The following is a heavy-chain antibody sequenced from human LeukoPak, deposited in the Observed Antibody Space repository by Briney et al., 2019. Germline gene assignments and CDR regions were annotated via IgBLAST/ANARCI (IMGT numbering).Heavy chain of an antibody. CDR2: ISSSSSTI. D-gene: IGHD3-10*01. CDR3: ARGTPYGSGSSPDY. CDR1: GFTFSSYR. V-gene: IGHV3-48*01. Sequence: PGGSLRLSCAASGFTFSSYRMNWVRQAPGKGLEWVSYISSSSSTIYYADSVKGRFTISRDNAKNSLYLQMNTLRAEDTAVYYCARGTPYGSGSSPDYWGQGTLVTVSS. J-gene: IGHJ4*02.